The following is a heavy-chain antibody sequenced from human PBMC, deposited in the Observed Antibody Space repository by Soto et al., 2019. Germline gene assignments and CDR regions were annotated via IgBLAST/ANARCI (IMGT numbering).Heavy chain of an antibody. CDR3: AREGPPYCSGGSCDQQY. D-gene: IGHD2-15*01. CDR1: GGTFSSYA. J-gene: IGHJ4*02. V-gene: IGHV1-69*01. CDR2: IIPIFGTA. Sequence: QVQLVQSGAEVQKPGSSVKVSCKASGGTFSSYAISWVRQAPGQGLEWMGGIIPIFGTANYAQKFQGRVTIPPDESTSKAYMELSSLRSEDTAVYYCAREGPPYCSGGSCDQQYWGQGTLVTVSS.